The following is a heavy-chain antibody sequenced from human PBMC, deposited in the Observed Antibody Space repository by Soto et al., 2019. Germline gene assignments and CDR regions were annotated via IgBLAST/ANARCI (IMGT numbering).Heavy chain of an antibody. Sequence: SETLSLTCTVSGRSISSYYWSWIWQPPGKGLEWIGYIYYSGSTNYNPSLKSRVTISVDTSKNQFSLKLSSVTAADTAVYYCARRWGRTFDYWGQGTLVTVS. CDR1: GRSISSYY. D-gene: IGHD7-27*01. J-gene: IGHJ4*02. CDR3: ARRWGRTFDY. V-gene: IGHV4-59*08. CDR2: IYYSGST.